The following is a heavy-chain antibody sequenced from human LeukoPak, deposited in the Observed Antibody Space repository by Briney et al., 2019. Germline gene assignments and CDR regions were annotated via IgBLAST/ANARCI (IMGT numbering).Heavy chain of an antibody. V-gene: IGHV4-34*01. CDR3: ARHGTTAAADPDY. CDR1: GGSFSGYY. CDR2: INHSGST. J-gene: IGHJ4*02. D-gene: IGHD6-13*01. Sequence: SETLSLTCAVYGGSFSGYYWSWIRQPPGKGLEWIGEINHSGSTNYNPSLKSRVTISVDTSENQFSLKLSSVTAADTAVYYCARHGTTAAADPDYWGQGTLVTVSS.